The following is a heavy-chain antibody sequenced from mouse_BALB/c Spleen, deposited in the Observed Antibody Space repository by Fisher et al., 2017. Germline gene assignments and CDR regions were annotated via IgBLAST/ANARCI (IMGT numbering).Heavy chain of an antibody. J-gene: IGHJ2*01. Sequence: KFKGKATLTVDKSSSTAYMELLSLTSEDSAVYYCARATAHYFDYWGQGTTLTVSS. V-gene: IGHV1-26*01. D-gene: IGHD1-2*01. CDR3: ARATAHYFDY.